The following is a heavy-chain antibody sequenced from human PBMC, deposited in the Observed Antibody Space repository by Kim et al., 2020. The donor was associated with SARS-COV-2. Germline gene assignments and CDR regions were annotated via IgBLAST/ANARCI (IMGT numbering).Heavy chain of an antibody. V-gene: IGHV3-23*01. CDR3: AKGGAGINMVRELDY. CDR2: ISGGGGTT. D-gene: IGHD3-10*01. CDR1: GFSFSTYA. J-gene: IGHJ4*02. Sequence: GGSLRLSCAASGFSFSTYAMSWVRQAPGKGLEWVSVISGGGGTTYYADSVKGRFTISRDNSKNTLYLQMNSLRAEDTAVYYCAKGGAGINMVRELDYWGQGTLVTVSS.